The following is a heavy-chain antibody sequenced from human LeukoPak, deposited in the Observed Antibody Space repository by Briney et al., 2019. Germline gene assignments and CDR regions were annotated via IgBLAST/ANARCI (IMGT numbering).Heavy chain of an antibody. CDR3: AHGGRWLQLDY. Sequence: GRSLRLSCAASGFTFCSYGMHWVRQAPGKGLEWVAVISYDGSNKYYADSVKGRFTISRDNSKNTLYLQMNSLRAEDTAVYYCAHGGRWLQLDYWGQGTLVTVSS. J-gene: IGHJ4*02. CDR1: GFTFCSYG. D-gene: IGHD5-24*01. CDR2: ISYDGSNK. V-gene: IGHV3-30*03.